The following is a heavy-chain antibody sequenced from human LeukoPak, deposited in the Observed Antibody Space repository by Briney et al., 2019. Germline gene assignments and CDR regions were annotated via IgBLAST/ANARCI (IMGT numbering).Heavy chain of an antibody. CDR1: GGSISSYY. CDR2: IYYSGST. Sequence: SETLSLTCTVPGGSISSYYWSWIRQPPGKGLEWIGYIYYSGSTNYNPSLKSRVTISVDTSKNQFSLKLSSVTAADTAVYYYASGRGYSYGRFDYWGQGTLVTVSS. D-gene: IGHD5-18*01. V-gene: IGHV4-59*01. CDR3: ASGRGYSYGRFDY. J-gene: IGHJ4*02.